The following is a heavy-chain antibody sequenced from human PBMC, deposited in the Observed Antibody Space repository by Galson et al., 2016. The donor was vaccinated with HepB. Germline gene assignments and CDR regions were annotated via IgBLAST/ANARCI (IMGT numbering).Heavy chain of an antibody. CDR2: IYDSGST. CDR3: ARCSSGSYSFYYYGMDV. Sequence: SETLSLTCTVSGGSISSYYWSWIRQPPGKGLEWIGFIYDSGSTNYSPSLKSRVTISVDTSTNEFSLNLTSVTAADTAVYYCARCSSGSYSFYYYGMDVWGQGTTVTVSS. J-gene: IGHJ6*02. D-gene: IGHD3-10*01. V-gene: IGHV4-59*12. CDR1: GGSISSYY.